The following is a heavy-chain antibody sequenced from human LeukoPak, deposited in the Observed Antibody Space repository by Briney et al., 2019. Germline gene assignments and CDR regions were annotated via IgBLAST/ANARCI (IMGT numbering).Heavy chain of an antibody. V-gene: IGHV4-61*02. CDR1: GGSISSGSYY. CDR2: IYTSGST. Sequence: KTSQTLSLTCTVSGGSISSGSYYWSWIRQPAGKGLEWIGRIYTSGSTNYNPSLKSRVTISVDTSKNQFSLKLSSVTAADMAVYYCARGHYDFWSGYYMETYHNWFDPWGQGTLVTVSS. D-gene: IGHD3-3*01. CDR3: ARGHYDFWSGYYMETYHNWFDP. J-gene: IGHJ5*02.